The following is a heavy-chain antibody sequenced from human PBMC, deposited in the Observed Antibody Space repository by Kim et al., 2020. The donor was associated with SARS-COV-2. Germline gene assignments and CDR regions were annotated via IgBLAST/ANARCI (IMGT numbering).Heavy chain of an antibody. D-gene: IGHD4-17*01. CDR3: AKGRSGFTVTRDNDAVDI. J-gene: IGHJ3*02. Sequence: GGSLRLSCVASGFTFDDYAMHWVRQAPGKGLEWVSGISWNSGSIGYADSVKGRFTISRDNAKNSLYLQMNSLRAEDTALYYCAKGRSGFTVTRDNDAVDIWGQGTMVTVSS. CDR2: ISWNSGSI. CDR1: GFTFDDYA. V-gene: IGHV3-9*01.